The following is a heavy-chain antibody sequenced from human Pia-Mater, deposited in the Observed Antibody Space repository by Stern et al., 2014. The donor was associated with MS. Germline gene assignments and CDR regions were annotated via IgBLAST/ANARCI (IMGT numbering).Heavy chain of an antibody. CDR1: EFTFSIYG. V-gene: IGHV3-30*03. J-gene: IGHJ1*01. D-gene: IGHD3-10*01. CDR3: ATAPMYFYTSGSYDF. CDR2: VSYDESEK. Sequence: MQLVESGGGVVQPGRSLRLSCVASEFTFSIYGMYWVRQAPGKGLEWVAVVSYDESEKYYADSVKGRFTISRDNSKNTLYLQMNSLRTEDTAMYYCATAPMYFYTSGSYDFWGQGTLVTVSS.